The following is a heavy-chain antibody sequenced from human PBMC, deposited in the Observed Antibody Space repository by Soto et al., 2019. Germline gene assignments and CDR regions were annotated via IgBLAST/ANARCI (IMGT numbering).Heavy chain of an antibody. CDR3: AHMLSRDLGSGYYFDY. V-gene: IGHV2-5*01. Sequence: ESGPTLVNPAQTLTLTCTFSGFSLSTSGVGVGWIRQPPGKALEWLARIHWNDDKRYSPSLKSRLTITKDTSKNQVVLTMTNMDPVDTATYYCAHMLSRDLGSGYYFDYWGQGTLVTVSS. CDR1: GFSLSTSGVG. J-gene: IGHJ4*02. CDR2: IHWNDDK. D-gene: IGHD3-10*01.